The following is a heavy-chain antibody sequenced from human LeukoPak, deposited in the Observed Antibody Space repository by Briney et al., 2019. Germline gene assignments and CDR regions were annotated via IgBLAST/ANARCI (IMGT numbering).Heavy chain of an antibody. CDR2: ISSSGTNI. Sequence: GGALRHSCAASGFTLSSYELIWVRQAPGKGREWISHISSSGTNIYYADSVQGRFTISRDNAKNSLYLQMISLRADDTAVYYCARTASVVPYNSLGYWGQGTLVTVCS. CDR1: GFTLSSYE. CDR3: ARTASVVPYNSLGY. D-gene: IGHD1-1*01. J-gene: IGHJ4*02. V-gene: IGHV3-48*03.